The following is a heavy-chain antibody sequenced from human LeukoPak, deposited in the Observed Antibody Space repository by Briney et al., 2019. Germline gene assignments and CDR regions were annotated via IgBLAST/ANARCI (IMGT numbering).Heavy chain of an antibody. CDR2: ISGSSDST. Sequence: GGSLRLSCAASGFTFSRYAMSWVRQAPGKGLEWVSVISGSSDSTYYADSVKGRFTISRDNSKNTLYLQMNSLRDEDSAVYYCARGRPSDYWGQGTLVTVSS. CDR1: GFTFSRYA. J-gene: IGHJ4*02. CDR3: ARGRPSDY. V-gene: IGHV3-23*01.